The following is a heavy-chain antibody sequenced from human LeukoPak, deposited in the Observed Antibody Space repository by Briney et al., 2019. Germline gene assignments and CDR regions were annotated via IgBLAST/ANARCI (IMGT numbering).Heavy chain of an antibody. CDR2: INHSGNT. D-gene: IGHD5-18*01. Sequence: PSETLSLTRAVSGYSISSGYYWGWIRQPPGRGLEWIGSINHSGNTYCNPSLKSRVAISIDTSKNDFSLKVTSVTAADTAIYFCARQDTAMVKGWFDPWGQGTLVTVSS. CDR1: GYSISSGYY. CDR3: ARQDTAMVKGWFDP. V-gene: IGHV4-38-2*01. J-gene: IGHJ5*02.